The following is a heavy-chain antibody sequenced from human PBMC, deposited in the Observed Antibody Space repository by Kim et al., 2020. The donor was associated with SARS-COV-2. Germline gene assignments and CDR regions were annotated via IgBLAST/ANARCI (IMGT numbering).Heavy chain of an antibody. J-gene: IGHJ5*02. CDR2: FDPEDGKT. D-gene: IGHD2-2*01. V-gene: IGHV1-24*01. Sequence: ASVKVSCKVSGYTLTELSMHWVRQAPGKGLEWMGGFDPEDGKTIYAQKFQGRVTMTEDTSTDTAYMELSSLRSEDTAVYYCATGPAAISSNWFDPWGQGTLVTVSS. CDR3: ATGPAAISSNWFDP. CDR1: GYTLTELS.